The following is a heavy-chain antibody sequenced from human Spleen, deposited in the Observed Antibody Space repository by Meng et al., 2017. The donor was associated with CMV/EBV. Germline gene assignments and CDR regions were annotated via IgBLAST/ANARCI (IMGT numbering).Heavy chain of an antibody. V-gene: IGHV4-31*02. CDR3: ARGRWSTVTYEIFRYFDF. CDR1: NDGYF. D-gene: IGHD4-11*01. CDR2: IYNTGSS. J-gene: IGHJ2*01. Sequence: NDGYFWTWIRQRPGKGLEWIGYIYNTGSSYYDPSLEGRITISLLDTSRNRFSLKLSSVTAADTAVYYCARGRWSTVTYEIFRYFDFWGRGTLVTVSS.